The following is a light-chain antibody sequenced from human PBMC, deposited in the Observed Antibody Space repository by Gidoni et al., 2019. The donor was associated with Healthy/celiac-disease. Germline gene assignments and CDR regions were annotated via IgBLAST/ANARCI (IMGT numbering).Light chain of an antibody. CDR2: DAS. CDR3: QQDSNRGT. J-gene: IGKJ2*02. Sequence: EIVLTQSPATLSFSPGERATLSCRASQSVSSYLAWYQQKPGQAHMLLIYDASYRATGIPARCSGSGSGTYFTITISLLEAEVVADYYHQQDSNRGTFGQGTKLEIK. CDR1: QSVSSY. V-gene: IGKV3-11*01.